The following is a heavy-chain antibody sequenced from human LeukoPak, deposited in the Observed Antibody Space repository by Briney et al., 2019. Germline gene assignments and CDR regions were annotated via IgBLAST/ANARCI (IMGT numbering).Heavy chain of an antibody. D-gene: IGHD5-12*01. CDR3: AKERLNRGYSGYDYRPYYYYYMDV. Sequence: TGGSLRLSCAASGFTFSSYWMSWVRQAPGKGLEWVANIKQDGSEKYYVDSVKGRFTISRDNDKNSLFLQMTSLRAEDTAVYYCAKERLNRGYSGYDYRPYYYYYMDVWGKGTTVTVSS. CDR1: GFTFSSYW. CDR2: IKQDGSEK. J-gene: IGHJ6*03. V-gene: IGHV3-7*01.